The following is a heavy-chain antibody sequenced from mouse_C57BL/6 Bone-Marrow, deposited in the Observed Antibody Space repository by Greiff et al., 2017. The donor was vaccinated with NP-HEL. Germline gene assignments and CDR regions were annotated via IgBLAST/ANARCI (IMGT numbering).Heavy chain of an antibody. D-gene: IGHD2-5*01. Sequence: EVKLVESGGGLVKPGGSLKLSCAASGFTFSSYTMSWVRQTPEKRLEWVATISGGGGNTYYPDSVKGRFTFSRDTAKNTLYLQMSSLRSEDTALYYCARHSAYYSKTWFAYWGQGTLVTVSA. CDR2: ISGGGGNT. J-gene: IGHJ3*01. CDR3: ARHSAYYSKTWFAY. V-gene: IGHV5-9*01. CDR1: GFTFSSYT.